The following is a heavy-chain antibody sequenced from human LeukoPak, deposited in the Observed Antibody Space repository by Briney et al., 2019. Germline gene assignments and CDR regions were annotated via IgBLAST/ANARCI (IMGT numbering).Heavy chain of an antibody. J-gene: IGHJ3*01. Sequence: PSETLSLTCSVSGYSINIGYYWGWIRQPPGKGLEWIGSIYRTGSTYYNPSLKSRVTISVDTSKNQFSLKLSSVTAGDTAVYYCARDRLGGEDAFDVWGQGTLVTVSS. CDR3: ARDRLGGEDAFDV. D-gene: IGHD3-16*01. CDR1: GYSINIGYY. CDR2: IYRTGST. V-gene: IGHV4-38-2*02.